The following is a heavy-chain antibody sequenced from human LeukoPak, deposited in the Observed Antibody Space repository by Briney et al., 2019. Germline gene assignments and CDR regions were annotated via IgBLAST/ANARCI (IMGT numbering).Heavy chain of an antibody. V-gene: IGHV3-74*01. J-gene: IGHJ6*03. CDR3: ARGGYGHNMDV. Sequence: PGGSLRLSCVGSGFMFSNYYMYWVRQAPGKGLVWVSRIKNAGIDTIYADSVKGRFTVSRDNAKNTVYLQMSRLRAEDTAVYYCARGGYGHNMDVWGEGTTVTVSS. D-gene: IGHD3-10*01. CDR2: IKNAGIDT. CDR1: GFMFSNYY.